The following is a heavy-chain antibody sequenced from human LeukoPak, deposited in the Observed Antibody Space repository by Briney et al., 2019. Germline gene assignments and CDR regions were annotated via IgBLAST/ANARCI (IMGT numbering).Heavy chain of an antibody. CDR3: AKDRVAAGKYYFDY. D-gene: IGHD6-13*01. V-gene: IGHV3-30*04. J-gene: IGHJ4*02. CDR2: ISSDGRDT. CDR1: GVTFSRYA. Sequence: VGSLRLSCAASGVTFSRYAMHWVRQAPGKGLEWVAAISSDGRDTFYTDSVKGRCTVSRDNSKNTLYLQMNSLIAEDTAVYYCAKDRVAAGKYYFDYWGQGTLVTVSS.